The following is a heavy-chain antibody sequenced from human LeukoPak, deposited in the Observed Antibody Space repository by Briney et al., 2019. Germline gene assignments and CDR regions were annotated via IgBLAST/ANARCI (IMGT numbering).Heavy chain of an antibody. CDR1: GSTFSTYW. V-gene: IGHV3-7*01. J-gene: IGHJ4*02. CDR2: INQDGSQT. D-gene: IGHD2-8*01. Sequence: GGSLRLSCAASGSTFSTYWMSWVRRAPGKGLEWVANINQDGSQTFYVDSVKGRFTISRDNPGNSVYLQMNSLRAEDTAVYYCARLMFLWPPIYFDYWGQGTLVTVSS. CDR3: ARLMFLWPPIYFDY.